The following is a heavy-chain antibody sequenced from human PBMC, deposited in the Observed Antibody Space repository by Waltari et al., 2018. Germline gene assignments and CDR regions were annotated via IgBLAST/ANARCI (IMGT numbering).Heavy chain of an antibody. Sequence: QVQLQESGPGLVGPSETLSLTCSVSGGSISSTSYYWVWIRQPPGKGLEWIGSTYYDGNTFYHLSLTSLKSGVTISADTAKNQFSLNITSVTAADTAFYYCTRRQTDCWSPNRYYFDSWGQGLLVTVSS. V-gene: IGHV4-39*01. CDR1: GGSISSTSYY. D-gene: IGHD3-3*01. CDR3: TRRQTDCWSPNRYYFDS. CDR2: TYYDGNT. J-gene: IGHJ4*02.